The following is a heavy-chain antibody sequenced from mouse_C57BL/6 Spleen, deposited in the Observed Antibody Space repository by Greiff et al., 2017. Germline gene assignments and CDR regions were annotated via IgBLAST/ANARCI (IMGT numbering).Heavy chain of an antibody. CDR2: IDPETGGT. V-gene: IGHV1-15*01. D-gene: IGHD1-1*01. CDR1: GYTFTDYE. J-gene: IGHJ4*01. CDR3: TRWGKNGSSYVGAMDY. Sequence: QVQLQQSGAELVRPGASVTLSCKASGYTFTDYEMHWVKQTPVHGLEWIGAIDPETGGTAYNQKFKGKAILTADKSSSTAYMELRSLTSEDSAVYYCTRWGKNGSSYVGAMDYWGQGTSVTVSS.